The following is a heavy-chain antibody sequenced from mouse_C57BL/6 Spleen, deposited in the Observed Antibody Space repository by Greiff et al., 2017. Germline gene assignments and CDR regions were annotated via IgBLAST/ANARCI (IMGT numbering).Heavy chain of an antibody. Sequence: VKLQQPGAELVMPGASVKLSCKASGYTFTSYWMHWVKQRPGQGLEWIGEIDPSDSYTNYNQKFKGKSTLTVDKSSSTAYMQLSSLTSEDSAVYYCAIHFLTTVVENWYFDVWGTGTTVTVSS. D-gene: IGHD1-1*01. CDR3: AIHFLTTVVENWYFDV. CDR1: GYTFTSYW. V-gene: IGHV1-69*01. CDR2: IDPSDSYT. J-gene: IGHJ1*03.